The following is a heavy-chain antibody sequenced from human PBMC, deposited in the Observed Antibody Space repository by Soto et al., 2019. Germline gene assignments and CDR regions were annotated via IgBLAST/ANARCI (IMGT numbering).Heavy chain of an antibody. CDR2: INAGNGNT. V-gene: IGHV1-3*01. J-gene: IGHJ4*02. D-gene: IGHD3-3*02. CDR1: GYTFTSYA. CDR3: ARDHFTDRSRLFDY. Sequence: GASVKVSCKASGYTFTSYAMHWVRQAPGQRLEWMGWINAGNGNTKYSQKFQGRVTITRDTSASTAYMELSSLRSEDTAVYYCARDHFTDRSRLFDYWGQGTLVTVSS.